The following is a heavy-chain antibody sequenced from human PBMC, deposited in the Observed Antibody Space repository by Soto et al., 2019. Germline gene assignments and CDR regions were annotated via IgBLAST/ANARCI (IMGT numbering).Heavy chain of an antibody. J-gene: IGHJ5*02. CDR2: ISAYNGNT. CDR1: GYTFTSYG. D-gene: IGHD3-10*01. Sequence: ASVKVSCKASGYTFTSYGISWVRQAPGQGLEWMGWISAYNGNTNYAQRLQGRVTMTTDTSTSTAYMELRSLRSDDTAVYYCARDKRSFFVSGSYYNFGRSSWFDPWGQGTLVTVSS. CDR3: ARDKRSFFVSGSYYNFGRSSWFDP. V-gene: IGHV1-18*01.